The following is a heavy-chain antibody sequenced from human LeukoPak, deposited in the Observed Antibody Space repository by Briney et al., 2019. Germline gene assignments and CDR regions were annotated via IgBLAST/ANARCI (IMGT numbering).Heavy chain of an antibody. D-gene: IGHD6-13*01. J-gene: IGHJ4*02. CDR2: ISAYNGNT. CDR1: GHTFTSYG. CDR3: ARVAPPLGGSSHPGSY. Sequence: ASVKVSCKASGHTFTSYGISWVRQAPGQGLEWMGWISAYNGNTNYAQKLQGRVTMTTDTSTSTAYMELRSLRSDDTAVYYCARVAPPLGGSSHPGSYWGQGTLVTVSS. V-gene: IGHV1-18*01.